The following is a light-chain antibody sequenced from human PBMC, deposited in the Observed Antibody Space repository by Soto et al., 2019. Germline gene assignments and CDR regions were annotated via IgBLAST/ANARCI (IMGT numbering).Light chain of an antibody. CDR3: HQSDNLSQS. J-gene: IGKJ3*01. Sequence: IPQAGSSLAAAWRFRDRMSCEASNDIREHLNWYQQKPGKPPKLLIYDASNLQTGVQSRLSGSGSGTDFTFTISTLQPEDLATYFSHQSDNLSQSFCPVTMVDIK. CDR1: NDIREH. V-gene: IGKV1-33*01. CDR2: DAS.